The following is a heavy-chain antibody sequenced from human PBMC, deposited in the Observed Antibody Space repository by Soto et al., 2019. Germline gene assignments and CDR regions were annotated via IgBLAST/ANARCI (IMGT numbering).Heavy chain of an antibody. CDR2: IYYRGGT. CDR1: GGSIRSGGYF. CDR3: ARFAKEENPKLESWYAFDF. J-gene: IGHJ4*02. Sequence: VQLQESGPGLVKPSQTLSLTCTVSGGSIRSGGYFWHWVRQQPGKGLEWIGHIYYRGGTFYNPSLESRVAMSVDTSKTEFTLKVTSVTAADTAIYYCARFAKEENPKLESWYAFDFWGRGTLVTVSS. D-gene: IGHD6-13*01. V-gene: IGHV4-31*03.